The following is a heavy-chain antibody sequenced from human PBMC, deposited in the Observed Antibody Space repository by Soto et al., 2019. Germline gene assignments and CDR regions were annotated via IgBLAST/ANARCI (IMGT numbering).Heavy chain of an antibody. D-gene: IGHD3-10*01. CDR1: GYSFTDYP. V-gene: IGHV1-2*04. CDR3: ARGQCTDGSKDVGSFFYTHEMDV. CDR2: INPKSGGT. Sequence: ASVKVSCKASGYSFTDYPIHWVRQAPGQGLEWLGRINPKSGGTSTAQKFQGWVTMTKDTSISTVYMELTRLRSDDTAVYFCARGQCTDGSKDVGSFFYTHEMDVWGKGTTVTVSS. J-gene: IGHJ6*04.